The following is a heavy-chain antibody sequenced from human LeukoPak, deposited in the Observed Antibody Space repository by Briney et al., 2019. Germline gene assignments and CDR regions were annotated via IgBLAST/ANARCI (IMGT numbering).Heavy chain of an antibody. CDR3: AKDVGNYYSGSRRGVFDY. D-gene: IGHD3-10*01. J-gene: IGHJ4*02. V-gene: IGHV3-23*01. CDR1: GFTFSSYA. Sequence: GXXLRLSCAVSGFTFSSYAMSWVRQAQGKGLEWISGISGSGEDTFYADSVKGGFSISRDNSKNTLYMQMNRLRAEDTAIYYCAKDVGNYYSGSRRGVFDYWGPGTLVTVSS. CDR2: ISGSGEDT.